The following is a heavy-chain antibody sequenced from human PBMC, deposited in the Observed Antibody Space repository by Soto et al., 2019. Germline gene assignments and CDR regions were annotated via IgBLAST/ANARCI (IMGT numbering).Heavy chain of an antibody. CDR3: AKGWGDY. J-gene: IGHJ4*02. CDR2: ISSSGGST. D-gene: IGHD7-27*01. V-gene: IGHV3-23*01. Sequence: EVQLLESGGGLVQPGGSLRLSCAASGFNFSSYTMSWVRQGPGKGLEWVSGISSSGGSTVYADSVKGRFTISRDNFKNTLYLRMNSLRAEDTAVYYCAKGWGDYWGQGTPVTVSS. CDR1: GFNFSSYT.